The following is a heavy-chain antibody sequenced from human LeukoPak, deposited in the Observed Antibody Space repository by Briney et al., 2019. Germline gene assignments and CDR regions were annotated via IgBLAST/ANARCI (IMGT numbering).Heavy chain of an antibody. CDR3: ARAVSYCTHGVCYSPRFDY. V-gene: IGHV1-18*01. CDR1: GYTFTSYG. CDR2: ISFYNGNT. Sequence: AAVNVSCKASGYTFTSYGISWVRQAPGQGLEWMGWISFYNGNTNYAQKLQGRVTLTTDTSTSTAYMELRSLRSDDTAVYYCARAVSYCTHGVCYSPRFDYWGQGTLVTVSS. D-gene: IGHD2-8*01. J-gene: IGHJ4*02.